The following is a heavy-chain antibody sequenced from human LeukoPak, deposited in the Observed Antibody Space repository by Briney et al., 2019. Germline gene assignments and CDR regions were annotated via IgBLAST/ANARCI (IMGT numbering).Heavy chain of an antibody. V-gene: IGHV4-38-2*01. CDR2: IYHSGST. J-gene: IGHJ4*02. CDR1: GYSISSGYY. CDR3: ARQQWELLGWVDY. Sequence: SETLSLTCAVSGYSISSGYYWGWIRQPPGKGLEWIGSIYHSGSTYYNPSLKSRVTISVDPSKNQFSLKLSSVTAADTAVYYCARQQWELLGWVDYWGQGTLVTVSS. D-gene: IGHD1-26*01.